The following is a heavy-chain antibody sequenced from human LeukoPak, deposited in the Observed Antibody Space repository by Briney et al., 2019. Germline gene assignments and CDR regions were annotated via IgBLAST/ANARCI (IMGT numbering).Heavy chain of an antibody. J-gene: IGHJ5*02. CDR2: MNEDGSGR. Sequence: GGSLRLSCAASGFTFTSAWMSWLRQTPEKGLEWVAHMNEDGSGRFYVDSAKGRFTISRDDTQNSVYLQMNSLRVEDTAVYYWAAWFGESVPWGQGTLVTVSS. CDR3: AAWFGESVP. D-gene: IGHD3-10*01. CDR1: GFTFTSAW. V-gene: IGHV3-7*01.